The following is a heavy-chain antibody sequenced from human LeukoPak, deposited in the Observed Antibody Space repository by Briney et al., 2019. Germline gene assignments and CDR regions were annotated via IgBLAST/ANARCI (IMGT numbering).Heavy chain of an antibody. CDR3: VKTMITFGGVIRTDAFDM. D-gene: IGHD3-16*01. CDR1: GFTFSSYA. Sequence: WETLSLTCSASGFTFSSYAMHWVHQAPGKGLEYVSGINNYGGSTYYADSVKARFTISRDNSKNTLFLQMTSLRAEDTAVYFCVKTMITFGGVIRTDAFDMWGQGTLVTVSS. J-gene: IGHJ3*02. CDR2: INNYGGST. V-gene: IGHV3-64D*06.